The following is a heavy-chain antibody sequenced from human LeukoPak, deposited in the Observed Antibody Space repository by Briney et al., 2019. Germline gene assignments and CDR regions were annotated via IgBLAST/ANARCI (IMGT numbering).Heavy chain of an antibody. CDR3: ANQTPTYSNTFDY. D-gene: IGHD4-11*01. Sequence: SETLSLTCAVSGYSISSGYYWGWIRPPPGKGLEWIGIIYHSGSTYYNPSLKSRVTISVDTSRNQFSLKLSSVTAADTAVYYCANQTPTYSNTFDYWGQGTLVTVSS. J-gene: IGHJ4*02. CDR1: GYSISSGYY. CDR2: IYHSGST. V-gene: IGHV4-38-2*01.